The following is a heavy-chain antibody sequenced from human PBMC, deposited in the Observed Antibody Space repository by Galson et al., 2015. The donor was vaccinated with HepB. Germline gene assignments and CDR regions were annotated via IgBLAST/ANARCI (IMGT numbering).Heavy chain of an antibody. CDR1: GFTVSSNY. V-gene: IGHV3-66*03. D-gene: IGHD2-2*01. Sequence: SLRLSCAASGFTVSSNYMSWVRQAPGKGLEWVSVIYSCGSTYYADSVKGRFTISRDNSKNTLYLQMNSLRAEDTAVYYCARAEELEKGCCSSTSCRVGWFDPWGQGTLVTVSS. CDR2: IYSCGST. CDR3: ARAEELEKGCCSSTSCRVGWFDP. J-gene: IGHJ5*02.